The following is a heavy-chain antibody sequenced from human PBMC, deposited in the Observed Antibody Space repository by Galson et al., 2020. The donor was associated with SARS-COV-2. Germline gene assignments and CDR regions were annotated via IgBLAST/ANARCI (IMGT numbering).Heavy chain of an antibody. CDR2: LSYDGSNK. V-gene: IGHV3-30-3*01. CDR3: ARNVGSGWYYLDY. D-gene: IGHD6-19*01. J-gene: IGHJ4*02. CDR1: GFTFSSYA. Sequence: TGGSLRLSCAASGFTFSSYAMHWVRQAPGKGLEWVAVLSYDGSNKYYADSVKGRFTISRDNSKNTLYLQMNSLRAEDTAVYYCARNVGSGWYYLDYWGQGTLVTVSS.